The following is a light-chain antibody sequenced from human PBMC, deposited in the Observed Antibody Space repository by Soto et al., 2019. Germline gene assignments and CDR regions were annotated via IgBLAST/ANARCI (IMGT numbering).Light chain of an antibody. Sequence: DSQMTQSPSSLSASVGDRVTITCRASQGISRYLNWYQQKPVKAPKLLIYAASSLHSGVPSRFSGTGSGINFTITISNLQPEDFATYYGQQSYSTPFTFGPGTKVDIK. CDR1: QGISRY. J-gene: IGKJ3*01. CDR2: AAS. V-gene: IGKV1-39*01. CDR3: QQSYSTPFT.